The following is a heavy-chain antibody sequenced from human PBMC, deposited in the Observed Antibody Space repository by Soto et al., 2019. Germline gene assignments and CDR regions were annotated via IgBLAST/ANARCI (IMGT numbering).Heavy chain of an antibody. V-gene: IGHV4-4*07. Sequence: SATLSLTCTVSGGSISSYYWSWIRQPAGKGLEWIGRIYTSGSTNYNPSLKSRVTMSVDTSKNQFSLKLSSVTAADTAVYYCARNSWLPRDYYYGMDVWGQGTTVNVSS. CDR3: ARNSWLPRDYYYGMDV. CDR2: IYTSGST. CDR1: GGSISSYY. J-gene: IGHJ6*02. D-gene: IGHD6-19*01.